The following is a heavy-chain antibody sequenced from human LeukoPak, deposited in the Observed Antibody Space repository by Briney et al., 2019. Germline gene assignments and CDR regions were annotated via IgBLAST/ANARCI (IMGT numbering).Heavy chain of an antibody. CDR1: RFTFSSYE. J-gene: IGHJ4*02. Sequence: GGSLRLSCAASRFTFSSYEMNWVRQAPGKGLEWVSSISSSSSYIYYADSVKGRFTISRDNAKNSLYLQMNSLSAEDTAVYYCARRMDGHFDYWGQGTLVTVSS. D-gene: IGHD2-15*01. CDR2: ISSSSSYI. V-gene: IGHV3-21*01. CDR3: ARRMDGHFDY.